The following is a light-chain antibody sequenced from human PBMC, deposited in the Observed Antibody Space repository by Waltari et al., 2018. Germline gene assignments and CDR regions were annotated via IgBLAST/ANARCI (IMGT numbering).Light chain of an antibody. CDR1: QSVRRNS. Sequence: EIVLTQSPGTLSLSPGERATLACRASQSVRRNSVAWYQQKPGQAPRLLIYGASSRATGIPDSFGGSGSGTDFTLTISRLAPEDLSVYYCQQYGNSPGTFGQGTKLQIK. V-gene: IGKV3-20*01. CDR3: QQYGNSPGT. CDR2: GAS. J-gene: IGKJ2*01.